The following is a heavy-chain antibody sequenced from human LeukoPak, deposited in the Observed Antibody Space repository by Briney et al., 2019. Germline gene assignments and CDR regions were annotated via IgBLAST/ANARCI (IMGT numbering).Heavy chain of an antibody. Sequence: PSETLSLTCTVSGGSISSYYWSWIRQPPGKGLERIWYIYYSGSTNYNPSLKSRVTISVDTSKNQFSLKLSSVTAADTAVYYCARGGIQLWLYVLDYWGQGALVTVSS. CDR3: ARGGIQLWLYVLDY. D-gene: IGHD5-18*01. CDR2: IYYSGST. V-gene: IGHV4-59*01. CDR1: GGSISSYY. J-gene: IGHJ4*02.